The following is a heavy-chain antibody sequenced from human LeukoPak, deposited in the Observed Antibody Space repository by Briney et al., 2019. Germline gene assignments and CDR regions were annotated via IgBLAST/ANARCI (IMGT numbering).Heavy chain of an antibody. Sequence: SVKVSCEASGYTFKSYGISWVRQAPGQGLEWMGGIIPIFGTANYAQKFQGRVTITADKSTSTAYMELSSLRSEDTAVYYCARDRPMAGENIRYPRYYYYYMDVWGKGTTVTVSS. CDR2: IIPIFGTA. D-gene: IGHD3-9*01. CDR1: GYTFKSYG. V-gene: IGHV1-69*06. CDR3: ARDRPMAGENIRYPRYYYYYMDV. J-gene: IGHJ6*03.